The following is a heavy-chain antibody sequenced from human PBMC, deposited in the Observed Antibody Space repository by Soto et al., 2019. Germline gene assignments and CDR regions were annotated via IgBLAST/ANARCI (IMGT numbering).Heavy chain of an antibody. CDR1: GGSISSSSYY. CDR2: IYYSGNT. J-gene: IGHJ6*03. Sequence: QLRLQESGPGLVKPSETLSLTCTVSGGSISSSSYYWGWIRQPPGKGLEWIGSIYYSGNTYYNPSLKSRVTISVDTSKNQFSLKLSSVTAADTAVYYCTMGSSTSYYYYYMDVWGKGTTVTVSS. D-gene: IGHD2-2*01. CDR3: TMGSSTSYYYYYMDV. V-gene: IGHV4-39*01.